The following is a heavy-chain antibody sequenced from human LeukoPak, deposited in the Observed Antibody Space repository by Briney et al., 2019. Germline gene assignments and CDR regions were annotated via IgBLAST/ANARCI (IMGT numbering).Heavy chain of an antibody. Sequence: GGSLRLSCAASGFTFSSNAMSWVRQAPGKGPEWVSTISGSGGNTYYADSVKGRFTISRDNSKNTLYLQMNSLRAEDTAVYYCAGYGDYIFDYWGQGTLVTVSS. D-gene: IGHD4-17*01. CDR3: AGYGDYIFDY. CDR2: ISGSGGNT. J-gene: IGHJ4*02. CDR1: GFTFSSNA. V-gene: IGHV3-23*01.